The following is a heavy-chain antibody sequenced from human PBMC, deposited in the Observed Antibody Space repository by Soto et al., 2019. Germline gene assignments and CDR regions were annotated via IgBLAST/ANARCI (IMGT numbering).Heavy chain of an antibody. CDR1: GGSVNNNDYY. CDR2: MHYSGST. J-gene: IGHJ6*02. D-gene: IGHD1-26*01. V-gene: IGHV4-30-4*01. Sequence: SETLSLTCTVSGGSVNNNDYYWSWIRQPPGKGLEWIGNMHYSGSTGYNPSLRSRVSMSVDTSKNHFSLKMNSVTPADTAVYYCARSRSPYYYYGMDVWGQGTTVTVSS. CDR3: ARSRSPYYYYGMDV.